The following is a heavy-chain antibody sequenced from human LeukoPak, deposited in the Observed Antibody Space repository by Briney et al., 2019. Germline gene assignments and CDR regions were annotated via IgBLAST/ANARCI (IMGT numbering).Heavy chain of an antibody. Sequence: GASVKVSCTASGYTFTSYGISWVRQAPGQGLEWMGMIYPRDGSTSYAQNFQGRVTVTRDTSTTTVHMELRGLRSEDTAVYYCARDQEGFDYWGQGTVVTVSS. V-gene: IGHV1-46*01. CDR1: GYTFTSYG. CDR3: ARDQEGFDY. J-gene: IGHJ4*02. CDR2: IYPRDGST.